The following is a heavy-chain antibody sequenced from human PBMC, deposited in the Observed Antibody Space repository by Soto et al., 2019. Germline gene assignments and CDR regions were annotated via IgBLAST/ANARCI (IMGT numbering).Heavy chain of an antibody. CDR3: ARSIAARHYYYYYYMDV. D-gene: IGHD6-6*01. J-gene: IGHJ6*03. CDR1: GYTFTSYA. CDR2: INAGNGNT. Sequence: QVQLVQSGAEVKKPWASVKVSCKASGYTFTSYAMHWVRQAPGQRLEWMGWINAGNGNTKYSQKFQGRVTITRDTSASTAYMELSSLRSEDTAVYYCARSIAARHYYYYYYMDVWGKGTTVTVSS. V-gene: IGHV1-3*01.